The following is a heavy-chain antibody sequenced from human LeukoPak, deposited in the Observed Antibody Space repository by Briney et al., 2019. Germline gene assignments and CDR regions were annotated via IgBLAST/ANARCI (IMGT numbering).Heavy chain of an antibody. V-gene: IGHV5-10-1*01. D-gene: IGHD4-17*01. J-gene: IGHJ4*02. CDR3: ARRTDYGDYSDY. CDR1: GYSFTSYW. CDR2: IDPSDSYT. Sequence: GESLKISCKGSGYSFTSYWISWVRQMLGKGLEWMGRIDPSDSYTNYSPSFQGHVTISADKSISAAYLQWSSLKASDTAMYYCARRTDYGDYSDYWGQGTLVTVSS.